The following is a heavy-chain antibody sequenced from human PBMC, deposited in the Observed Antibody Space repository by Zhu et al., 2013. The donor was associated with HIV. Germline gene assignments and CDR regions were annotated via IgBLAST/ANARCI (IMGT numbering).Heavy chain of an antibody. V-gene: IGHV1-69*01. J-gene: IGHJ4*02. CDR3: ARAYSSGWSPNYYFDY. CDR2: IIPIFGTA. CDR1: GGTFSSYA. Sequence: QVQLVQSGAEVKKPGSSVKVSCKASGGTFSSYAISWVRQAPGQGLEWMGGIIPIFGTANYAQKFQGRVTITADESTSTAYMELSSLRSEDTAVYYCARAYSSGWSPNYYFDYWGQGTLVTVSS. D-gene: IGHD6-19*01.